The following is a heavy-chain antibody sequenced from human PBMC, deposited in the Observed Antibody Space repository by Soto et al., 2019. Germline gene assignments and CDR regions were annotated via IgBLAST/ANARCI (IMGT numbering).Heavy chain of an antibody. Sequence: SETLSLTCTVSGGSISSSSYYWGWIRQPPGKGLEWIGSIYYSGSTYYNPSLKSRVTISVDTSKNQFSLKLSSVTAADTAVYYCARDESIAAAGTGALDYWGQGTLVTVSS. CDR2: IYYSGST. J-gene: IGHJ4*02. D-gene: IGHD6-13*01. CDR3: ARDESIAAAGTGALDY. CDR1: GGSISSSSYY. V-gene: IGHV4-39*01.